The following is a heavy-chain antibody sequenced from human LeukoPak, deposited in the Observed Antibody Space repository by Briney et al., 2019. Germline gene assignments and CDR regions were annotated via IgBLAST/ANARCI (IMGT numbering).Heavy chain of an antibody. J-gene: IGHJ4*02. CDR3: ARDVVPWDFGC. Sequence: PSETLSLTCTVSGGSISSYYWSWIRQPPGKGLEWIGYIYYSGSTNYNPSLKSRVTISVDTSKNQFSLRLSFVTAADSAVYYCARDVVPWDFGCWGQGTLVIVSS. CDR1: GGSISSYY. CDR2: IYYSGST. D-gene: IGHD6-6*01. V-gene: IGHV4-59*12.